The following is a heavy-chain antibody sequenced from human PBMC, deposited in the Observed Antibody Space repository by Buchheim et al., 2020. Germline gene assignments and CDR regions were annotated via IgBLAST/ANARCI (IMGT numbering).Heavy chain of an antibody. CDR2: INPNSGGT. J-gene: IGHJ4*02. V-gene: IGHV1-2*02. Sequence: QVQLVQSGAEVKKPGASVKVSCKASGYTFTGYYMHWVRQAPGQGLEWMGWINPNSGGTNYAQKLPGRVTMTREKSLSTAYMELSRLRSDDTAVYYCATTFNGPFDYWGQGTL. CDR3: ATTFNGPFDY. CDR1: GYTFTGYY. D-gene: IGHD2/OR15-2a*01.